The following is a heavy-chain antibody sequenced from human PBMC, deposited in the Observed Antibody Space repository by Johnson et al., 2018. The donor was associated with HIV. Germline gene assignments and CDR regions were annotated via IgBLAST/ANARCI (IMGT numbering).Heavy chain of an antibody. D-gene: IGHD6-13*01. V-gene: IGHV3-43*01. J-gene: IGHJ3*02. CDR3: ARDNRRSWFYYDAFDI. Sequence: VQLVESGGVVVQPGGSLRLSCAASGFTFDDYTMHWVRQAPGKGLEWVSLISWDGGSTYYADSVKGRFTISRDNSKNSLYLQMNSLRAEDTAVYYCARDNRRSWFYYDAFDIWGQGTMVTVSS. CDR2: ISWDGGST. CDR1: GFTFDDYT.